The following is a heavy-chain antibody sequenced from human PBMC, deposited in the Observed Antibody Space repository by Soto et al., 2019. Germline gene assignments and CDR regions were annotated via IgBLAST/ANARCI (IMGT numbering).Heavy chain of an antibody. V-gene: IGHV3-7*01. CDR3: AREGYGDYVDYFDY. D-gene: IGHD4-17*01. CDR2: IKQDGSEK. CDR1: GFTFSSYR. J-gene: IGHJ4*02. Sequence: PGGSLRLSCAASGFTFSSYRMSWVRQAPGKGLEWVANIKQDGSEKYYVDSVKGRFTISRDNAKNSLYLQMNSLRAEDTAVYYCAREGYGDYVDYFDYWGQGTLVTVSS.